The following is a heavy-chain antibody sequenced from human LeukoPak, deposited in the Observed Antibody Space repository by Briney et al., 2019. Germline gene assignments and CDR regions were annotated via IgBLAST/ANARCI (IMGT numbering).Heavy chain of an antibody. D-gene: IGHD3-10*01. CDR1: GGSIRSYY. CDR2: IYTSGST. Sequence: SETLSFTFTVPGGSIRSYYWTWIPQPPGKGLGWIGYIYTSGSTNDHPSLNSRVTISVDTSKNQFSLKLSSVTAADTAVYYGARLGDALDSYFDYWGQGTLVTVSS. V-gene: IGHV4-4*09. J-gene: IGHJ4*02. CDR3: ARLGDALDSYFDY.